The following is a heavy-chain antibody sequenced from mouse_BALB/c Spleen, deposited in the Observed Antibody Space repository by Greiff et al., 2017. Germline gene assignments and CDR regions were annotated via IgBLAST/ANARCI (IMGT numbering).Heavy chain of an antibody. J-gene: IGHJ4*01. CDR3: ARSGYAYAMDY. CDR2: ISTYYGNT. V-gene: IGHV1-67*01. Sequence: QVQLKESGPELVRPGVSVKISCKGSGYTFTDYAMHWVKQSHAKSLEWIGVISTYYGNTNYNQKFKGKATMTVDKSSSTAYMELARLTSEDSAIYYCARSGYAYAMDYWGQGTSVTVSS. D-gene: IGHD2-2*01. CDR1: GYTFTDYA.